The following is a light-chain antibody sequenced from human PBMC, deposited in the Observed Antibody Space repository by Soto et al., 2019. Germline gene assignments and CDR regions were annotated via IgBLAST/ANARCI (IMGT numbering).Light chain of an antibody. J-gene: IGLJ2*01. V-gene: IGLV1-44*01. CDR1: TSNVGTNT. Sequence: QPVLTQPPSASGNPGQRVTISCSGSTSNVGTNTVNWYQQLPGTAPKLLIFNNNNRPSGVPARFSGSSSGTSASLAISDLQSEDVADYYCAAWDETLSGPVFGGGTKVTVL. CDR2: NNN. CDR3: AAWDETLSGPV.